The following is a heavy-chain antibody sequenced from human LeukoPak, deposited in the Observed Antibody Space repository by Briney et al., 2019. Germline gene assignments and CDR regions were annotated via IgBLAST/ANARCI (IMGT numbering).Heavy chain of an antibody. CDR3: AREPGGAGYSGYDPFDY. V-gene: IGHV6-1*01. Sequence: SQTLSLTCAISGDSVSSNSAAWNWIRQSPSRGLEWLGMTYYRSKWYNDYAVSVESQITINPDTSKNQFSLQLNSVTPEDTAVYYCAREPGGAGYSGYDPFDYWGQGTLVTVSS. CDR1: GDSVSSNSAA. J-gene: IGHJ4*02. D-gene: IGHD5-12*01. CDR2: TYYRSKWYN.